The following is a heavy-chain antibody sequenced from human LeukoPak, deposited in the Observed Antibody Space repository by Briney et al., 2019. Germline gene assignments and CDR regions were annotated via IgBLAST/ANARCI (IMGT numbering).Heavy chain of an antibody. D-gene: IGHD2-2*03. CDR3: ARVGIVVVPAANFYYFDY. CDR2: IYYSGST. J-gene: IGHJ4*02. V-gene: IGHV4-30-4*08. CDR1: GGSISSGDYY. Sequence: SETLSLTRTVSGGSISSGDYYWSWIRQPPGKGLEWIGYIYYSGSTYHNPSLKSRVTISVDTSKNQFSLKLSFVTAADTAVYYCARVGIVVVPAANFYYFDYWGQGTLVTVSS.